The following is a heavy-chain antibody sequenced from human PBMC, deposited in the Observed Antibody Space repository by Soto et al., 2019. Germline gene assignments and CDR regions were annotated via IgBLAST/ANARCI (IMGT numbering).Heavy chain of an antibody. Sequence: EVQLLESGGGLVQPGGSLRLSCAASGFTFSSYAMSWVRQAPGKGLEWVSAISGSGGSTYYADSVKGRFTISRDNSKNTLYLQMNSLRAEDTAVYYCAKEGGSRAARPLLIHWYFDLWGRGTLVTVSS. D-gene: IGHD6-6*01. CDR1: GFTFSSYA. CDR2: ISGSGGST. CDR3: AKEGGSRAARPLLIHWYFDL. J-gene: IGHJ2*01. V-gene: IGHV3-23*01.